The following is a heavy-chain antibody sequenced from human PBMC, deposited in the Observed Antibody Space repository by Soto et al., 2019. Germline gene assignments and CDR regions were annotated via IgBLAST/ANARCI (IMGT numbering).Heavy chain of an antibody. CDR2: IDWDDDK. D-gene: IGHD6-13*01. CDR1: GFSLSTSGRC. Sequence: SGPTLVNPTQTLTLTCTFSGFSLSTSGRCVSWIRQPPGKALEWLALIDWDDDKYYSTSLKTRLTISKDTSKNQVVLTMTNMDPVDTATYYCARSSPYSSSSWYRNWFDPWGQGTLVTVSS. V-gene: IGHV2-70*01. CDR3: ARSSPYSSSSWYRNWFDP. J-gene: IGHJ5*02.